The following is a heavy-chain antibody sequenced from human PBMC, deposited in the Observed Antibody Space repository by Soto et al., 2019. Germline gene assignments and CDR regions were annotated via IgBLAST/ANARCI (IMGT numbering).Heavy chain of an antibody. V-gene: IGHV4-59*01. CDR3: TRSTYYEYFHH. Sequence: SETLSLTCSVSGGSISNDYWSWIRQPPGKGLEWTAYIYNSGSTNYNPSLQSRVIISVDTSKDQFSLKLSSVTTADTAVYYCTRSTYYEYFHHWGQGTLVTVS. CDR2: IYNSGST. CDR1: GGSISNDY. D-gene: IGHD1-26*01. J-gene: IGHJ1*01.